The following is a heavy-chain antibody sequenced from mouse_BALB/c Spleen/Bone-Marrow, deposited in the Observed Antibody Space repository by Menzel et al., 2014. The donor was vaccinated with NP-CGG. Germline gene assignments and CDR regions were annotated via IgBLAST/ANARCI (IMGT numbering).Heavy chain of an antibody. CDR1: GYSFTGHY. CDR2: VNPNNGGT. D-gene: IGHD1-2*01. CDR3: AILEHYYGYYFDY. Sequence: VQLKESGPDLVKPGASVQISCKASGYSFTGHYLHWVKQSQGQSLEWVGRVNPNNGGTGYNQKFKGKAILAVDKSSSTAYMELRSLSSEHSAVCYCAILEHYYGYYFDYWGPCTPLTFSS. J-gene: IGHJ2*01. V-gene: IGHV1-34*01.